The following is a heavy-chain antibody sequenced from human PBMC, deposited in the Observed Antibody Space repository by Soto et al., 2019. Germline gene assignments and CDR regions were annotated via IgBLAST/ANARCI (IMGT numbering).Heavy chain of an antibody. D-gene: IGHD4-17*01. CDR1: GGSISSSSYY. Sequence: QLQLQESGPGLVKPSETLSLTCTVSGGSISSSSYYWGWIRQPPGKGLEWIGSIYYSGSTYYNPRXKSRVTISVDXXKXQXCLKLSSVTAADTAVYYCARLGTTSVIAYYYYGMDVWGQGTTVTVSS. CDR3: ARLGTTSVIAYYYYGMDV. CDR2: IYYSGST. V-gene: IGHV4-39*01. J-gene: IGHJ6*02.